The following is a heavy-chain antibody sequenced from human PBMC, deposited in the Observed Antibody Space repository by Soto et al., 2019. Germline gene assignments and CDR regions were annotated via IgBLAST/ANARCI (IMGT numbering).Heavy chain of an antibody. CDR1: GYTFTSYD. CDR3: ESKIPDTGGFDN. CDR2: MNPRSGNT. D-gene: IGHD2-15*01. J-gene: IGHJ4*02. V-gene: IGHV1-8*01. Sequence: QVQLVHSGAEVKEPGSSVKVPCKASGYTFTSYDINWVRQVTGQGLEWLGWMNPRSGNTGYAQSFQGRVTMTRDTSMSTAYLQLTSLRSDDTGIYYCESKIPDTGGFDNWGQGVLVTVSS.